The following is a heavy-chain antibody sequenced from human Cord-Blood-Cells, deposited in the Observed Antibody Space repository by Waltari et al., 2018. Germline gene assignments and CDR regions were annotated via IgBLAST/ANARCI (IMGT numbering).Heavy chain of an antibody. J-gene: IGHJ6*03. D-gene: IGHD2-15*01. CDR3: ARGLGGYDYYYYMDV. CDR2: MNPNSGNT. V-gene: IGHV1-8*03. CDR1: GYTFTSYD. Sequence: QVQLVQSGAEVKKPGAYVKVPCTASGYTFTSYDINWVRQATGQGLEWMGWMNPNSGNTGYAQKFQGRVTITRNTSISTAYMELSSLRSEDTAVYYCARGLGGYDYYYYMDVWGKGTTVTVSS.